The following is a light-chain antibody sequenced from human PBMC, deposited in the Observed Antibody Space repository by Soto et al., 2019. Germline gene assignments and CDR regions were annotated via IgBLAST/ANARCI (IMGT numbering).Light chain of an antibody. V-gene: IGKV3D-15*02. Sequence: EIVIMQSPATLFVSPGERATLSCRASQSVSSNLAWYQQKPGQAHRLLIYGASTRATGFAARFSGSGSGTEVTLTINRLETEDFALYYCQQYGSSPPTFGQGTKVDI. CDR1: QSVSSN. CDR2: GAS. CDR3: QQYGSSPPT. J-gene: IGKJ1*01.